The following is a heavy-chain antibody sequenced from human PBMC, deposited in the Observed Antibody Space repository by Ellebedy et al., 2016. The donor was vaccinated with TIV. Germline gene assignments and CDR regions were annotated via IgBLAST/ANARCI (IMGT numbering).Heavy chain of an antibody. V-gene: IGHV3-66*01. CDR2: IYTDDTT. Sequence: GESLKISCAASEFTVSYNYMNWVRQAPGKGPEWVSGIYTDDTTYYADSVRGRFTIFRDNSKNTLYLQLKILRTEDTAVYYCARASFFDVDLSGWYFDLWGRGTLVTVSS. CDR3: ARASFFDVDLSGWYFDL. CDR1: EFTVSYNY. D-gene: IGHD3-16*02. J-gene: IGHJ2*01.